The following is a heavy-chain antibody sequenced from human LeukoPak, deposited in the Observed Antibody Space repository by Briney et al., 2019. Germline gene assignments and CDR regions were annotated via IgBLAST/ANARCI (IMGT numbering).Heavy chain of an antibody. V-gene: IGHV3-9*01. CDR3: AKEYFMYDFAPGDY. J-gene: IGHJ4*02. CDR1: GFSFDDFA. CDR2: ITWNGGTI. Sequence: PGRSLRLSCAASGFSFDDFAMHWVRQAPGKGLEWVSGITWNGGTIDYADSVKGRFTISRDNAKNSLYLQMNSLRAEDTAVYYCAKEYFMYDFAPGDYWGQGTLVTVSS. D-gene: IGHD3-3*01.